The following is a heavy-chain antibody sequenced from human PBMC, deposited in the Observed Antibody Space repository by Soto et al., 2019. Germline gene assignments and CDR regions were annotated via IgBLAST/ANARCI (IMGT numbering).Heavy chain of an antibody. CDR2: IYYSGST. J-gene: IGHJ4*02. CDR1: GGSISSYY. V-gene: IGHV4-59*08. Sequence: SETLSLTCTVSGGSISSYYWSWIRQPPGKGLEWIGYIYYSGSTNYNPSLKSRVTISVDTSKNQFSLKLSSVTAADTAVYYCARHRKDYDFWSGYHGYWGQGTLVTVSS. CDR3: ARHRKDYDFWSGYHGY. D-gene: IGHD3-3*01.